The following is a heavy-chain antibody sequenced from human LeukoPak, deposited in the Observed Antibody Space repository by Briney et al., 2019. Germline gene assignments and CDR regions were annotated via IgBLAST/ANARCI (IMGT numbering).Heavy chain of an antibody. CDR2: IYYSGST. CDR3: ARIYIDSSGYALNYYYYMDV. CDR1: GGSISSYY. J-gene: IGHJ6*03. D-gene: IGHD3-22*01. Sequence: TSETLSLTCTVSGGSISSYYWSWIRQPPGKGLEWIGYIYYSGSTNYNPSLKSRVTILVDTSKNQFSLKLSSVTAADTAVYYCARIYIDSSGYALNYYYYMDVWGKGTTVTVSS. V-gene: IGHV4-59*01.